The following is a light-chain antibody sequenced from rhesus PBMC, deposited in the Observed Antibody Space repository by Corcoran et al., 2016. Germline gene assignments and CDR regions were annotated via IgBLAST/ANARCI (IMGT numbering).Light chain of an antibody. CDR3: LQFSSSPLP. CDR1: QSISSW. J-gene: IGKJ4*01. CDR2: KAA. Sequence: SASVGDTVTITCRASQSISSWLDWYQQKPGKAPKLLIYKAASLQSGVPSRFSGSGTGTDFTLTISSLQPEDFATYYCLQFSSSPLPFGGGTKVEL. V-gene: IGKV1-22*01.